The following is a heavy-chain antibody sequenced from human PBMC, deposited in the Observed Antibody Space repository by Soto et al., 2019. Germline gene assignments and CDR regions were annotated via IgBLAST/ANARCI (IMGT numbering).Heavy chain of an antibody. J-gene: IGHJ6*02. CDR1: GGSISSGDYY. CDR3: ARERNEIFGVVITTSYYYGMDV. CDR2: IYYSGST. Sequence: SETLSLTCTVSGGSISSGDYYWSWIRQPPGKGLEWIGYIYYSGSTYYNPSLKSRVTISVDTSKNQFSLKLSSVTAADTAVYYCARERNEIFGVVITTSYYYGMDVWGQGTTVTVSS. D-gene: IGHD3-3*01. V-gene: IGHV4-30-4*01.